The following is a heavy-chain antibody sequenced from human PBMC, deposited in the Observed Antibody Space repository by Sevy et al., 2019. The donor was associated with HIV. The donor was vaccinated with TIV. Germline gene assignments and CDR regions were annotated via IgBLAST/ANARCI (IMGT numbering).Heavy chain of an antibody. CDR1: GYTFTSYG. D-gene: IGHD6-13*01. CDR2: ISAYNGNT. CDR3: ARHLGIAAAGTIDY. Sequence: ASVKVSCKASGYTFTSYGISWVRQAPGQGLEWMGWISAYNGNTNYAQKLQGRVTMTTDTSTSTAYMELRSLGSDDTAVYYCARHLGIAAAGTIDYWGQGTLVTVSS. V-gene: IGHV1-18*01. J-gene: IGHJ4*02.